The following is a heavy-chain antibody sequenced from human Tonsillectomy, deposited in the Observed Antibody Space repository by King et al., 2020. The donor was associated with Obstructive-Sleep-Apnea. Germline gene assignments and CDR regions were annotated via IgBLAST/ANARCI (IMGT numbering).Heavy chain of an antibody. Sequence: VQLVESGGGLVHPGESLRLSCAASGFRLSNFWMTWVRQAPGKGLEWVANIREDGSQTNYVDSVKGRFTISRDNAKNSVYLQLHSLRAGDTALYYCARDYTRAVNGWYDALDFWGQGTMVTVSS. CDR1: GFRLSNFW. CDR2: IREDGSQT. J-gene: IGHJ3*01. CDR3: ARDYTRAVNGWYDALDF. V-gene: IGHV3-7*01. D-gene: IGHD6-19*01.